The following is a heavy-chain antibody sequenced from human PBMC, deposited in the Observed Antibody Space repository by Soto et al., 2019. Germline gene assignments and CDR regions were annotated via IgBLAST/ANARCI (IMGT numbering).Heavy chain of an antibody. CDR1: GYSFTNYW. V-gene: IGHV5-51*01. CDR2: IYPGDSDT. Sequence: SLKISCKGSGYSFTNYWIGWVRQMPGKGLEWMGIIYPGDSDTRYSPSFQGQVTISADKSISTAYLQWSSLKASDTAMYYCARFPASPRRSSSFYLNYYGMDVWGQGTTVPSP. J-gene: IGHJ6*02. D-gene: IGHD6-13*01. CDR3: ARFPASPRRSSSFYLNYYGMDV.